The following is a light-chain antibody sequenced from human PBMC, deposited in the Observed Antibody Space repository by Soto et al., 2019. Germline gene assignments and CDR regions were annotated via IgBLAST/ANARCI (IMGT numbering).Light chain of an antibody. CDR2: GNS. Sequence: QSVLTQPPSVSGAPGQRVTISCTGSSSNIGAGYDVHWYQQLPGTAPKLLIHGNSNRPSGVPDRFSGSKSGTSASLAITGLQAEDEADYYCQSYDSSLSGVVCGGGTKVTVL. V-gene: IGLV1-40*01. J-gene: IGLJ2*01. CDR1: SSNIGAGYD. CDR3: QSYDSSLSGVV.